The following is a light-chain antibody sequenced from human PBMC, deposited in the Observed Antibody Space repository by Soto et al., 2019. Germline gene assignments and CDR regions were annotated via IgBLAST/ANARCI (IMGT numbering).Light chain of an antibody. V-gene: IGLV1-40*01. Sequence: QSVLTQPPSVSGAPGQRVTISCTGSSSNIGAGYDVHWYQQLPGTAPKLLIYGNSNRPSGVPDRFSGSKSGTSASLAITGLQAEDEADYYCQSYDSSLSALYVFGIGTKVTVL. J-gene: IGLJ1*01. CDR1: SSNIGAGYD. CDR2: GNS. CDR3: QSYDSSLSALYV.